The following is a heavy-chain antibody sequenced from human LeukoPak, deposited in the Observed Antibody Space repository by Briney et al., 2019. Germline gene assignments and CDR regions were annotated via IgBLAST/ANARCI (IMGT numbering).Heavy chain of an antibody. CDR1: RFTFSIYW. V-gene: IGHV3-7*03. CDR2: IKQDGSEK. D-gene: IGHD6-19*01. CDR3: ARSVAGHDY. J-gene: IGHJ4*02. Sequence: GGSLRLSCADSRFTFSIYWMSWVRQAPGKGLEWLTNIKQDGSEKYYVDSVKGRFTISRDNAKNSLYLQMNSLRAEDTAVYYCARSVAGHDYWGQGILVTVSS.